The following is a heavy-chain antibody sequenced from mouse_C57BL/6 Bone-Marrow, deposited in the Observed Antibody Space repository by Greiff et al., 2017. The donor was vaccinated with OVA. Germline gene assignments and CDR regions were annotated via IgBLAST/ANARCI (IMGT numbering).Heavy chain of an antibody. V-gene: IGHV1-64*01. J-gene: IGHJ2*01. D-gene: IGHD1-1*01. CDR1: GYTFTSYW. Sequence: QVHVKQPGAELVKPGASVKLSCKASGYTFTSYWMHWVKQRPGQGLEWIGMIHPNSGSTNYNEKFKSKATLTVDKSSSTAYMQLSSLTSEDSAVYYCARAYYDGTPYYFDNWGQDTTLTVSS. CDR3: ARAYYDGTPYYFDN. CDR2: IHPNSGST.